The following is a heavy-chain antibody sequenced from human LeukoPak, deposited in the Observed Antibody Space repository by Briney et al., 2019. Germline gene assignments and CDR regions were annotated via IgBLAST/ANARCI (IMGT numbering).Heavy chain of an antibody. CDR3: AKDDYYDSSGYYYDSP. CDR2: ISGSGGST. Sequence: PGGTLRLSCAASGFTFSSYAMSWVRQAPGKGLEWVSAISGSGGSTYYADSVKGRFTISRDNSKNTLYLQMNSLRAEGTAVYYCAKDDYYDSSGYYYDSPWGQGTLVTVSS. V-gene: IGHV3-23*01. CDR1: GFTFSSYA. J-gene: IGHJ5*02. D-gene: IGHD3-22*01.